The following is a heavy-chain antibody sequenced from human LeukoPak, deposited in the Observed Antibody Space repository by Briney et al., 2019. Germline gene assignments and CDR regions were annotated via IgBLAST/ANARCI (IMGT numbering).Heavy chain of an antibody. CDR2: ISDDGSNK. D-gene: IGHD3-9*01. J-gene: IGHJ2*01. Sequence: PGRSLRLSCAASGFTFSSYAMHWVRQAPGKGLEWVAVISDDGSNKYYADSVKGRFTISRDNSKNTLYLQMNSLRAEDTAVYYCARDRDYDILTGYYDWYFDLWGRGTLVTVSS. CDR1: GFTFSSYA. V-gene: IGHV3-30-3*01. CDR3: ARDRDYDILTGYYDWYFDL.